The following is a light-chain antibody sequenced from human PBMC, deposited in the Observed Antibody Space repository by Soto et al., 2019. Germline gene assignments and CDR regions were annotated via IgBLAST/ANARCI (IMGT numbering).Light chain of an antibody. J-gene: IGKJ5*01. CDR3: QQYGSSLSIT. V-gene: IGKV3-20*01. Sequence: EIVLTQSPGTLSLSPGERATLSCRASQSVNDNLLAWYQQKPGQAPRLLIYTTSNRATGIPDRFSGSGSGTDFILTISRLEPEDFAVYYCQQYGSSLSITFGQGTRLEIK. CDR1: QSVNDNL. CDR2: TTS.